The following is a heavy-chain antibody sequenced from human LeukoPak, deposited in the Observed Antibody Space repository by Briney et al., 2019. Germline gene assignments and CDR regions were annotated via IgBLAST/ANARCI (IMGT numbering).Heavy chain of an antibody. CDR1: GFTFSSYG. CDR2: IWYDGSNK. Sequence: PGRSLRLSCAASGFTFSSYGMHWVRQAPGKGLEWVAVIWYDGSNKYYADSVKGRFTISRDNAKDSLYLQMHSLRDEDTAVYYCARAVGGYHFDNWGQGTLVTVSS. CDR3: ARAVGGYHFDN. V-gene: IGHV3-33*01. D-gene: IGHD1-26*01. J-gene: IGHJ4*02.